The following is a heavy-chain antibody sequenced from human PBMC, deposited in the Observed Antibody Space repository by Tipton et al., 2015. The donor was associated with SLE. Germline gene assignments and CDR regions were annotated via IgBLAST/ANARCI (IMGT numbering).Heavy chain of an antibody. J-gene: IGHJ3*02. D-gene: IGHD3-3*01. V-gene: IGHV4-61*02. CDR1: GGSISSSSYY. CDR2: IYTSGST. CDR3: AREVGGPYYDFWSGYPDI. Sequence: TLSLTCTVSGGSISSSSYYWGWIRQPPGKGLEWIGRIYTSGSTNYNPSLKSRVTMSVDTSKNQFSLKLSSVTAADTAVYYCAREVGGPYYDFWSGYPDIWGQGTMVTVSS.